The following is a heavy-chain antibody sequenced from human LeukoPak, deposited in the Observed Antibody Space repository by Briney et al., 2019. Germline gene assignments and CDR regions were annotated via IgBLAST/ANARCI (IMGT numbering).Heavy chain of an antibody. J-gene: IGHJ4*02. Sequence: GGSLRLSCAAPGFTVSSNYMSWVRQAPGKGLEWVSVISSGAITYYADSVKGRFTISRDNSKNTLYLQMNSLRAEDTAVYYCARTPPYYYDSSDYYYSDFWGQGTLVTVSS. D-gene: IGHD3-22*01. CDR3: ARTPPYYYDSSDYYYSDF. CDR1: GFTVSSNY. CDR2: ISSGAIT. V-gene: IGHV3-53*01.